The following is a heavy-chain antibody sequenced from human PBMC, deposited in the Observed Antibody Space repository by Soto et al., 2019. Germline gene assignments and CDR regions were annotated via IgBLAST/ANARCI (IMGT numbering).Heavy chain of an antibody. J-gene: IGHJ4*02. CDR3: VSSTVAYYFDY. D-gene: IGHD4-17*01. CDR2: IYDSGSS. V-gene: IGHV4-59*08. CDR1: GGSISSDY. Sequence: SETLSLTCTVSGGSISSDYWSWIRQPPGKGLEWIGCIYDSGSSSYNPSLKSRVTISLDTSKSQFSLKLSSATAADTAVYYCVSSTVAYYFDYWGQGTLVT.